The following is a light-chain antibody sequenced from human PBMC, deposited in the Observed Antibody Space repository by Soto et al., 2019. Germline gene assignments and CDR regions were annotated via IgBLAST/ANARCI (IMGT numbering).Light chain of an antibody. J-gene: IGKJ5*01. CDR2: WAS. CDR1: RSVLYKSNNKNH. V-gene: IGKV4-1*01. Sequence: DIVMTQSPDSLAVSLGERATMNCKCSRSVLYKSNNKNHLAWYQQKPGQPPKLLIYWASTRESGVPDRFSGSGSGTDFTLTISSLQAEDVAVYYCQQYYSTPLTFGQGTRLEIK. CDR3: QQYYSTPLT.